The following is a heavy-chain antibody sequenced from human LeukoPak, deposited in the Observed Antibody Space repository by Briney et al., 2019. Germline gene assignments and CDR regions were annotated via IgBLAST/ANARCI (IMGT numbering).Heavy chain of an antibody. CDR3: ASPLSGWFGFDY. J-gene: IGHJ4*02. D-gene: IGHD2-15*01. CDR1: GGTFSSYA. CDR2: IIPIFGTA. V-gene: IGHV1-69*06. Sequence: SVTVSCKASGGTFSSYAISWVRQAPGQGPEWMGGIIPIFGTANYAQKFQGRVTITADKSTSTAYMELSSLRSEDTAVYYCASPLSGWFGFDYWGQGTLVTVSS.